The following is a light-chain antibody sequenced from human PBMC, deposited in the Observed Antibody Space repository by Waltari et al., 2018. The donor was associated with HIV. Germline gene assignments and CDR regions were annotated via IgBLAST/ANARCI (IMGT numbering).Light chain of an antibody. Sequence: QSVLTQPPSASGTPEQRVTIPCPGTPPTLGKNPVSWFQQFPGTAPKVLLYGKNQRPSGVPDRFSGSKSGTSASLAISGLQSEDEADYYCASWDDSLNGPVFGGGTKLTVV. CDR3: ASWDDSLNGPV. CDR1: PPTLGKNP. CDR2: GKN. J-gene: IGLJ2*01. V-gene: IGLV1-44*01.